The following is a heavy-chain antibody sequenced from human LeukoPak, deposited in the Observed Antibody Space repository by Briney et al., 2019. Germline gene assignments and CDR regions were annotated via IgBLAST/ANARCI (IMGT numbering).Heavy chain of an antibody. CDR3: ARGYREFYGIY. D-gene: IGHD4-17*01. V-gene: IGHV4-31*03. CDR2: IYYSGST. J-gene: IGHJ4*02. Sequence: SQTLSLTCTVSGGSISSGGYYWSWIRQHPGKGLEWIGYIYYSGSTYYNPSLKSRVTIPADTSKNQFSLKLSSVTAADTAVYYCARGYREFYGIYWGQGTLVTVSS. CDR1: GGSISSGGYY.